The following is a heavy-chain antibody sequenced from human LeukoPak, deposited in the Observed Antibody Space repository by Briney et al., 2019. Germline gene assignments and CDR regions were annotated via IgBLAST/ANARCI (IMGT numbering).Heavy chain of an antibody. J-gene: IGHJ4*02. V-gene: IGHV4-30-2*01. CDR3: ARAYCGGDCYFGY. CDR2: IYHSGST. CDR1: GGSISSGGYS. D-gene: IGHD2-21*02. Sequence: SETLSLTCAVSGGSISSGGYSWSWIRQPPGKGLEWIGYIYHSGSTYYNPSLKSRVTISVDRSKNQFSLKLSSVTAADTAVYYCARAYCGGDCYFGYWGQGTLVTVSS.